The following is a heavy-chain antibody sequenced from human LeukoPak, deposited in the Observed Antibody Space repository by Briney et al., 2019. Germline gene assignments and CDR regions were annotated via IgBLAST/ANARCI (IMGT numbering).Heavy chain of an antibody. J-gene: IGHJ4*02. Sequence: VASVKVSCKASGGTFSSYAISWVRQAPGQGLEWMGGIIPIFGTVNYAQKFQGRVTITADESTSTAYMELSSLRSEDTAVYYCAMGRPYDSSGYPYYFDYWGQGTLVTVSS. CDR2: IIPIFGTV. CDR3: AMGRPYDSSGYPYYFDY. V-gene: IGHV1-69*13. CDR1: GGTFSSYA. D-gene: IGHD3-22*01.